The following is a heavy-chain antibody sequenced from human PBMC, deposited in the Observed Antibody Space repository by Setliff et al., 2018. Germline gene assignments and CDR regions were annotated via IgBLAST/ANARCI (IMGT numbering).Heavy chain of an antibody. Sequence: SETLSLTCTVSGGSISSYYWSWIRQPPGKGLEWIGYIHISGSTNYNPSLKSRVTISVDTSKNQFSLKLSSVTAADTAVYYCARGAGWWDLWGRGTLVTVSS. V-gene: IGHV4-4*08. CDR3: ARGAGWWDL. J-gene: IGHJ5*02. CDR2: IHISGST. CDR1: GGSISSYY.